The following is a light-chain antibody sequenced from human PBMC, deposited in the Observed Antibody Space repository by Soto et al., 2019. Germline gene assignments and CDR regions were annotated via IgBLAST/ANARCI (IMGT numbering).Light chain of an antibody. CDR3: QSYDASLSGRVV. Sequence: QSVLTQPPSVSGAPGQRVTISCTGSSSNIGAGYDVHWYQQLPGTAPKLLIYGNSNRPSGVPDRFSDSKSGTSASLAITGLQAEDEADYYCQSYDASLSGRVVFGVGTKLTVL. CDR2: GNS. CDR1: SSNIGAGYD. J-gene: IGLJ2*01. V-gene: IGLV1-40*01.